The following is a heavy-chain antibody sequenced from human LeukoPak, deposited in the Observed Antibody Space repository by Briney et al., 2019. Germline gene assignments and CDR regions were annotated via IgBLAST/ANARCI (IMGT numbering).Heavy chain of an antibody. J-gene: IGHJ4*02. CDR1: GGSISRTNW. D-gene: IGHD1-26*01. V-gene: IGHV4-4*02. Sequence: PSGTLSLTCDVSGGSISRTNWWSWVRQSPGQGLEWIGEISLSGRTNYNPSLQSRVTMSLDESKNQLSLDLASVTAADTAVYYRSRESGAFSPFGYWGQGTLVTVHS. CDR2: ISLSGRT. CDR3: SRESGAFSPFGY.